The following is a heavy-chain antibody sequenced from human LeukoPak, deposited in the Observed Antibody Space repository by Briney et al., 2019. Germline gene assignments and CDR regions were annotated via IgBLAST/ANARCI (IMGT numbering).Heavy chain of an antibody. CDR3: ARESTVGVDSGSYLD. Sequence: VSSEKVSCKASGCTFSSYAISWVRQAPGQGLEWMGGIIPIFGTANYAQKFQGRVTITTDESTSTAYMELSSLRSEDTAVYYCARESTVGVDSGSYLDWVQGTLVTVSS. CDR1: GCTFSSYA. CDR2: IIPIFGTA. J-gene: IGHJ4*02. V-gene: IGHV1-69*05. D-gene: IGHD1-26*01.